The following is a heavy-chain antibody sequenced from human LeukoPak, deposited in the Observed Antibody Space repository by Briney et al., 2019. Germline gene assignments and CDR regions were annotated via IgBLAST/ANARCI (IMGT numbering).Heavy chain of an antibody. Sequence: GGSLRLSCAASGFTFSSYSMNWVRQAPGKGLEWVSYISSSGSTIYYADSVKGRFTISRDNAKNSLYLQMNSLRAEDTAVYYCAKDPPPRITMIVPPDYWGQGTLVTVSS. D-gene: IGHD3-22*01. J-gene: IGHJ4*02. CDR1: GFTFSSYS. CDR2: ISSSGSTI. CDR3: AKDPPPRITMIVPPDY. V-gene: IGHV3-48*04.